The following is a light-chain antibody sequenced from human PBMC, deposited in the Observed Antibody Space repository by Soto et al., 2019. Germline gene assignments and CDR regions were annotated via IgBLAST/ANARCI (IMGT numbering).Light chain of an antibody. J-gene: IGKJ1*01. CDR2: NAS. CDR1: QSISWD. CDR3: QQSFSTLWT. Sequence: DIQMTQSPSSLSASVGDRVTITCRASQSISWDLNWYQQKPGKAPKLLIYNASNLQSGVPSRFSGSGSGTDFTLTINSLQPEDFATYYCQQSFSTLWTFGQGTKVEIK. V-gene: IGKV1-39*01.